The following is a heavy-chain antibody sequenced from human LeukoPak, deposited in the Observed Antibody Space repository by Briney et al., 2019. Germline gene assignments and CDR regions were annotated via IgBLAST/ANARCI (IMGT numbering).Heavy chain of an antibody. CDR3: ARCSGGSCYLPFDY. V-gene: IGHV1-18*01. D-gene: IGHD2-15*01. J-gene: IGHJ4*02. Sequence: GASVKVSFTASGYTFSSYGISWVRQAPGQGLEWMGWISADNGNTKYSQQKLQGRVTITTDTSTSTAYMELRSLRSDDTAVYYCARCSGGSCYLPFDYWGQGTLVTVSS. CDR1: GYTFSSYG. CDR2: ISADNGNT.